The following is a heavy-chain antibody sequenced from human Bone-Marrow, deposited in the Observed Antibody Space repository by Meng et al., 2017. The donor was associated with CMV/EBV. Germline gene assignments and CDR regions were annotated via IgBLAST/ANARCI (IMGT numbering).Heavy chain of an antibody. J-gene: IGHJ4*02. CDR3: ARGGGATSFDK. V-gene: IGHV5-51*01. Sequence: GEYLKISCQLSGYDISTYWVGWVRQMPGKGLEWMGLVYPDDSDIRYSPSFRGQVIISADKSISTAYLQWSSLKASDTAIYYCARGGGATSFDKWGQGTLVTVSS. CDR1: GYDISTYW. CDR2: VYPDDSDI. D-gene: IGHD2-21*01.